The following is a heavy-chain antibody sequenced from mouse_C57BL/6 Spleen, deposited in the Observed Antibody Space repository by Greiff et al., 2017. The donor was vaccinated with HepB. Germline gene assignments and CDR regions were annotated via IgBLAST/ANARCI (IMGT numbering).Heavy chain of an antibody. V-gene: IGHV5-6*01. CDR3: ARQLGNYAMDY. CDR1: GFTFSSYA. Sequence: EVNVVESGGDLVKPGGSLKLSCAASGFTFSSYAMSWVRQTPDKRLEWVATISSGGSYTYYPDSVKGRFTISRDNAKNTLYLQMSSLKSEDTAMYYCARQLGNYAMDYWGQGTSVTVSS. CDR2: ISSGGSYT. J-gene: IGHJ4*01. D-gene: IGHD4-1*01.